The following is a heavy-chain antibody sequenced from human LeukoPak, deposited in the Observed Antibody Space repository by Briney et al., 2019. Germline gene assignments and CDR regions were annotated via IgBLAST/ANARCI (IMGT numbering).Heavy chain of an antibody. CDR2: MNPNSGNT. V-gene: IGHV1-8*01. Sequence: ASVKVSCKASGYTFTSYDINWVRQAPGQGLGLMGWMNPNSGNTGYEQKFQGRVTMTRNTSKSTAYMELSSLRSEDTAVYYCAKDRRRGYSYGYSRGLDDYWGQGTLVTVSS. D-gene: IGHD5-18*01. J-gene: IGHJ4*02. CDR1: GYTFTSYD. CDR3: AKDRRRGYSYGYSRGLDDY.